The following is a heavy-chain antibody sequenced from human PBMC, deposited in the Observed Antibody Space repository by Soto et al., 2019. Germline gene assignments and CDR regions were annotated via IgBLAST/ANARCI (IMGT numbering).Heavy chain of an antibody. Sequence: GGSLRLSCVASAFTVSGSYMSWVRQAPGKGLEFVSVIYSGGNTYYADSVKGRFTISRDNSKNTMYLQMNSLRVEDTAVYYCARDRDSRDYALFDNWGQGALVTVSS. CDR3: ARDRDSRDYALFDN. CDR2: IYSGGNT. D-gene: IGHD3-3*01. V-gene: IGHV3-66*01. CDR1: AFTVSGSY. J-gene: IGHJ4*02.